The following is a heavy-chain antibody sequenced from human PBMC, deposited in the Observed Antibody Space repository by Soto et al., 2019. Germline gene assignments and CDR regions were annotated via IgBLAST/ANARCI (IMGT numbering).Heavy chain of an antibody. CDR3: ARDRWSSLGMDV. D-gene: IGHD6-13*01. V-gene: IGHV1-69*13. Sequence: SVKVSCKASGGTFSSYAISWVRQAPGQGLEWMGGIIPIFGTANYAQKFQGRVTITADESTSTAYMELSSLRSEDTAVYYCARDRWSSLGMDVWGQGXTVTVYS. J-gene: IGHJ6*02. CDR2: IIPIFGTA. CDR1: GGTFSSYA.